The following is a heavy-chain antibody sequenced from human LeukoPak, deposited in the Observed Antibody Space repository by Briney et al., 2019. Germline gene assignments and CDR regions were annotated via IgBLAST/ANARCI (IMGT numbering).Heavy chain of an antibody. Sequence: GGSLRLSCAASGFTFSDYYMSWIRQAPGKGLEWVSYISSSGSTIYYADSVKGRFTISRDNAKNSLYLQMNSLRAEDTAVYYCASAYSSSGGYYYYYYMDVWGKGTTVTVSS. J-gene: IGHJ6*03. D-gene: IGHD6-13*01. CDR1: GFTFSDYY. V-gene: IGHV3-11*04. CDR3: ASAYSSSGGYYYYYYMDV. CDR2: ISSSGSTI.